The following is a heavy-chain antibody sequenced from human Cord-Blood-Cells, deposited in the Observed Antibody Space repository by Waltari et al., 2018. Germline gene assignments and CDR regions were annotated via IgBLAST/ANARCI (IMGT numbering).Heavy chain of an antibody. Sequence: QVQLVQSGAEVKKPGSSVKVSCKASGGTFSSYAISWVRQPPGQGLEWMGGIIPIFGTANYAQKFQGRVTITADESTSTAYMELSSLRSEDTAVYYCARVANYDFWSGYYYFDYWGQGTLVTVSS. J-gene: IGHJ4*02. CDR2: IIPIFGTA. CDR3: ARVANYDFWSGYYYFDY. CDR1: GGTFSSYA. D-gene: IGHD3-3*01. V-gene: IGHV1-69*01.